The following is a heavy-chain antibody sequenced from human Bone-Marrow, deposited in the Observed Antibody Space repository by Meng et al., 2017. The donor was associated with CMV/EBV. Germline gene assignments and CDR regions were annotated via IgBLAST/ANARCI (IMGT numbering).Heavy chain of an antibody. CDR2: ISSSSSTI. CDR1: GFTFSSYS. CDR3: ARGRIVDALLVPAAIRENAFDI. Sequence: GESLKISCAASGFTFSSYSMNWVRQAPGKGLEWVSYISSSSSTIYYADSVKGRFTISRDNAKNSLYLQMNSLRAEDTAVYYCARGRIVDALLVPAAIRENAFDIWGQGTMVTVSS. V-gene: IGHV3-48*04. J-gene: IGHJ3*02. D-gene: IGHD2-2*02.